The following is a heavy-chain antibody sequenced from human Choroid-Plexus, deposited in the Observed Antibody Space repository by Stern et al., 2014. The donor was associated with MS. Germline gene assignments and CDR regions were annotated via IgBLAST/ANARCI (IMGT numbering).Heavy chain of an antibody. CDR2: VSHDGSYK. CDR1: GFTFGSCA. D-gene: IGHD2/OR15-2a*01. Sequence: VQLEESGGGVVKPGRPLRLSCVASGFTFGSCAMHWVRQAPGKGLEWVGGVSHDGSYKYYADSVKGRFTISRDNSQNTLYMQMSSLRPEDTAVYYCAKDRQYLTYFFDHWGQGSLVTVSS. CDR3: AKDRQYLTYFFDH. V-gene: IGHV3-30*18. J-gene: IGHJ5*02.